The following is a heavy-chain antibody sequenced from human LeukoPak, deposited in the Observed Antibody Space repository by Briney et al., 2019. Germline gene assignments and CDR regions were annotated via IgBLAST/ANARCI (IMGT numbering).Heavy chain of an antibody. CDR2: IIPILGIA. CDR3: AKGYSYGYSWDY. V-gene: IGHV1-69*04. J-gene: IGHJ4*02. D-gene: IGHD5-18*01. Sequence: SVKVSCTASGGTFSSYAIRWVRQAPGQGLEWMGRIIPILGIANYAQKFQGRVTITADKSTSTAYMELSSLRSEDTAVYYCAKGYSYGYSWDYWGQGTLVTVSS. CDR1: GGTFSSYA.